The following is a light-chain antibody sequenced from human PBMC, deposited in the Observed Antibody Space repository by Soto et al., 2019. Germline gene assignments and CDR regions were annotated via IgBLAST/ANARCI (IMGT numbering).Light chain of an antibody. CDR3: SSYTTSYTQV. CDR2: EVS. V-gene: IGLV2-14*01. CDR1: SSAVGGYNY. J-gene: IGLJ2*01. Sequence: QSVLTQPASVSGSPGQSITISCTGTSSAVGGYNYVSWYQHHPGKVPKLMIYEVSNRPSGISNRFSGSKSGNTASLTISGLQSEDEADYYCSSYTTSYTQVFGGGTKLTVL.